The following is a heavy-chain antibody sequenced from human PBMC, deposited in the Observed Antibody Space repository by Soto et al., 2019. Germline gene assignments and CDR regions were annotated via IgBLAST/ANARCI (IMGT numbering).Heavy chain of an antibody. CDR2: INSDGSST. D-gene: IGHD2-2*01. J-gene: IGHJ6*02. Sequence: GGSLRLSCAASGFTFSSYWMHWVRQAPGKGLVWVSRINSDGSSTSYADSVKGRFTISRDNAKNTLYLQMNSLRAEDTAVYYCARGPSRLYCSSTSCSGYYGMDVWGQGTTVTVSS. CDR1: GFTFSSYW. CDR3: ARGPSRLYCSSTSCSGYYGMDV. V-gene: IGHV3-74*01.